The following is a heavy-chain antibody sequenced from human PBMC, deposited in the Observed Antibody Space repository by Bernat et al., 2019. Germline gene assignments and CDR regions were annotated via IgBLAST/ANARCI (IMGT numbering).Heavy chain of an antibody. J-gene: IGHJ4*02. D-gene: IGHD3-10*01. CDR3: ARVDYYYGSGIYWA. CDR1: GFTFSDYY. Sequence: QVQLVESGGGLVKPGGSLRLSCAASGFTFSDYYMSWIRQAPGKGLEWVSYISSSSSYTNYADSVKGRFTISRDNAKNSLYLQMNSLRAEDTAVYYCARVDYYYGSGIYWAWGQGTLVTVSS. CDR2: ISSSSSYT. V-gene: IGHV3-11*05.